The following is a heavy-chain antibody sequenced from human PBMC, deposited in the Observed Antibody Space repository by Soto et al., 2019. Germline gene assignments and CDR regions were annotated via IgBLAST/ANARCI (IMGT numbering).Heavy chain of an antibody. Sequence: PPETLSLTCTVPGGSISSGDYYWSWIRQPPGKGLEWIGYIYNSGSTYYNPSLKSRITISVDTSNNQFSLKLSSVTAADTAVYFCARGGYYYDISGPIDYWGQGTLVTVSS. CDR3: ARGGYYYDISGPIDY. CDR2: IYNSGST. J-gene: IGHJ4*02. CDR1: GGSISSGDYY. V-gene: IGHV4-30-4*01. D-gene: IGHD3-22*01.